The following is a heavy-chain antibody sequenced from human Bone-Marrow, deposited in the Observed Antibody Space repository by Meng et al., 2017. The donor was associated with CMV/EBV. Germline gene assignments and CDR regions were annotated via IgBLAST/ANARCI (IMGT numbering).Heavy chain of an antibody. CDR2: IRYDGSNK. V-gene: IGHV3-30*02. CDR3: ARVGRGVVLIGSYFDY. J-gene: IGHJ4*02. D-gene: IGHD3-3*01. Sequence: GGSLRLSCAASGFTFSSYGMHWVRQAPGKGLEWVAFIRYDGSNKYYADSVKGRFTISRANSKNTLYLQMNSLRAEDTAVYYCARVGRGVVLIGSYFDYWGQGTLVTVSS. CDR1: GFTFSSYG.